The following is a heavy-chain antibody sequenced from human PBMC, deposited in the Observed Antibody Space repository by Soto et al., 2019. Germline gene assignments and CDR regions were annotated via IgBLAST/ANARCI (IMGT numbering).Heavy chain of an antibody. CDR3: ARDPRGPAAMHNWFDP. V-gene: IGHV3-23*01. D-gene: IGHD2-2*01. Sequence: ETLSLTCTVSGGSISSYYWSWVRQAPGKGLEWVSAIIGSGGSTYYADSVKGRFTISRDNSKNTLYLQMNSLRAEDTAVYYCARDPRGPAAMHNWFDPWGQGTLVTVSS. J-gene: IGHJ5*02. CDR2: IIGSGGST. CDR1: GGSISSYY.